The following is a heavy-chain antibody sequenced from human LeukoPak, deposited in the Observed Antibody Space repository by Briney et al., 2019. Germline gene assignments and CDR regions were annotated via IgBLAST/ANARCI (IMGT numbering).Heavy chain of an antibody. V-gene: IGHV3-21*01. CDR3: ATDPTTSDY. CDR1: GVTFSGYS. J-gene: IGHJ4*02. Sequence: GGSLRLSCAAPGVTFSGYSVNWVRQAPGKGLEWVSAITATSRHIYYADSVKGRFTISRDNAKNSLYLQMSSLRAEDTAVYYCATDPTTSDYWGQGTLVTVSS. D-gene: IGHD1-7*01. CDR2: ITATSRHI.